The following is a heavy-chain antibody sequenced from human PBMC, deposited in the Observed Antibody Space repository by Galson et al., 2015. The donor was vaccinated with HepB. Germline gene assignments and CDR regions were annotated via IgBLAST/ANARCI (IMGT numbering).Heavy chain of an antibody. Sequence: SYAMSWVRPAPGKGLEWVSAISGSGGSTYYADSVKGRFTISRDNSKNTLYLQMNSLRAEDTAVYYCARGPGSFDYWGQGTLVTVSS. J-gene: IGHJ4*02. V-gene: IGHV3-23*01. D-gene: IGHD3-10*01. CDR2: ISGSGGST. CDR1: SYA. CDR3: ARGPGSFDY.